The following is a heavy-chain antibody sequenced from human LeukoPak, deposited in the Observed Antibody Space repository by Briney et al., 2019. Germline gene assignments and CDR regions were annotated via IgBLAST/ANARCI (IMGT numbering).Heavy chain of an antibody. D-gene: IGHD5-12*01. J-gene: IGHJ4*02. CDR3: AREGGYDPFEY. CDR1: GFTFSDYY. V-gene: IGHV3-11*06. Sequence: GGSLRLSCAASGFTFSDYYMSWIRQAPGKGLEWVSYISSSSSYTNYADSVKGRFTISRDNAKNTLYLQMNSLRAEDTAVYYCAREGGYDPFEYWGQGTLVTVSS. CDR2: ISSSSSYT.